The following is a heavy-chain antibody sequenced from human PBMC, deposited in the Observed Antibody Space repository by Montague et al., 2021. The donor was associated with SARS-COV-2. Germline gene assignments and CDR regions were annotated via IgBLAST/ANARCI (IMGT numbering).Heavy chain of an antibody. V-gene: IGHV3-7*01. J-gene: IGHJ4*02. CDR1: GFTFSFYW. Sequence: SLRLSCAASGFTFSFYWMSWVRQAPGKGLEWVANIKQDGSEKYYXDSVKGRFTISRDNAKNSLYLQMNSLRAEDTAVYYCARVPSSSWYFEYWGQGTLVTVSS. CDR3: ARVPSSSWYFEY. D-gene: IGHD6-13*01. CDR2: IKQDGSEK.